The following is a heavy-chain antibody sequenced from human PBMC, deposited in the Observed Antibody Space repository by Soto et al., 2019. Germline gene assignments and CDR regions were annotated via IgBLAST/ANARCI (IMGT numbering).Heavy chain of an antibody. D-gene: IGHD3-22*01. V-gene: IGHV1-69*01. Sequence: VQLVQSGAEVKKPGSSVKVSCKASGGTFSSYAISWVRQAPGQGLEWMGGIIPIFGTANYAQKFQGRVTITADESTSTAYMELSSLRSEDTAVYYCAREDYYDSSGYYYPNAFDIWGQGTMVTVSS. CDR2: IIPIFGTA. CDR3: AREDYYDSSGYYYPNAFDI. J-gene: IGHJ3*02. CDR1: GGTFSSYA.